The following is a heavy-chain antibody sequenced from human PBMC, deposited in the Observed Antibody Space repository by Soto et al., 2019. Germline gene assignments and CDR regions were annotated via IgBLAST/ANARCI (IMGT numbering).Heavy chain of an antibody. CDR2: IGGSDGGT. CDR3: AQDLSFAVGAYDY. CDR1: GFTFTSYA. V-gene: IGHV3-23*01. Sequence: GGSLRLSCAASGFTFTSYAMAWVRQAPGKGLEWVSTIGGSDGGTFFADSVQGRFTISRDNSKNTLYLQMNSLRADDTAVYYCAQDLSFAVGAYDYWGQGTMVTVYS. D-gene: IGHD1-26*01. J-gene: IGHJ4*02.